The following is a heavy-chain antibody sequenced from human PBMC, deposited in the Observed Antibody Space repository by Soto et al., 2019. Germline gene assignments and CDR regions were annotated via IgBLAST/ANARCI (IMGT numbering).Heavy chain of an antibody. Sequence: WGSLRLSCTASGFTTSSYWMSWVRQVPGNGLEWVANIKQDGSEENYVDSVKGRFTISRDNAKNSLYLQMNSLRGEDTAIYYCARYNAMDGWGQGTTVTVSS. CDR2: IKQDGSEE. J-gene: IGHJ6*02. V-gene: IGHV3-7*03. CDR1: GFTTSSYW. CDR3: ARYNAMDG.